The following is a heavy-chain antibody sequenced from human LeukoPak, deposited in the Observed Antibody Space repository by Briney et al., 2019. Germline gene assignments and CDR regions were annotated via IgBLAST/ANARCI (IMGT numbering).Heavy chain of an antibody. V-gene: IGHV3-30*18. CDR2: IPYDGSSK. D-gene: IGHD3-22*01. CDR3: AKDSYYDSIGYYSHFGY. J-gene: IGHJ4*02. CDR1: GFTFSSFG. Sequence: GGSLRLSCAASGFTFSSFGMHWVRQAPGKGLEWVAVIPYDGSSKYYADSVKGRFTISRDNSKNTLYLQMISLRAEDTAVYYCAKDSYYDSIGYYSHFGYWGQGTLVTVSS.